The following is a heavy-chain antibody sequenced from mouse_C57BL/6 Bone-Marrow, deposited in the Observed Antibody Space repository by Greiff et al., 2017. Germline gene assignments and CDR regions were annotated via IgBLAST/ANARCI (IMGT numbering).Heavy chain of an antibody. CDR1: GFSFTSYG. CDR3: ARSYYDYDGVAY. D-gene: IGHD2-4*01. CDR2: IWSGGNT. J-gene: IGHJ3*01. Sequence: VQVVESGPGLVQPSQCLSITCTVSGFSFTSYGVHWVRQSPGKGLEWLGVIWSGGNTDYNAAFISRLSISKDNSKSQVFFIMNSLQADDTAIYYCARSYYDYDGVAYWGQGTLVTVSA. V-gene: IGHV2-2*01.